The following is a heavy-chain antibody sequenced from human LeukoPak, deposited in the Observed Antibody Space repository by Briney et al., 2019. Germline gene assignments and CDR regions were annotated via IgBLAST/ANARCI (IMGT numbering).Heavy chain of an antibody. CDR1: GYSFNVHG. Sequence: ASVKVSCKASGYSFNVHGITWVRQAPGQGLEWMGWFSASKGNTNYAAKFQGRVTMTTDTSTSTGYMELTSLRSDDTAVYYCARTLGGNYVEMATGVDLWGRGTLVTVS. J-gene: IGHJ2*01. D-gene: IGHD5-24*01. CDR3: ARTLGGNYVEMATGVDL. V-gene: IGHV1-18*04. CDR2: FSASKGNT.